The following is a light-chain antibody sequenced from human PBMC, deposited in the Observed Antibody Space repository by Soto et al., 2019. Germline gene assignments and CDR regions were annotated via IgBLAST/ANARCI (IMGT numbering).Light chain of an antibody. J-gene: IGLJ2*01. CDR1: SGSIASNY. V-gene: IGLV6-57*04. CDR3: QSYDSSTVV. Sequence: NFMLTQPHSVSESPGKTVTISCTRSSGSIASNYVQWYQQRPGSVPTTVIYEGNQRPSGVPDRFSGSTDGSSNSASLTISGLQNEDEADYYCQSYDSSTVVFGGGTQLTVL. CDR2: EGN.